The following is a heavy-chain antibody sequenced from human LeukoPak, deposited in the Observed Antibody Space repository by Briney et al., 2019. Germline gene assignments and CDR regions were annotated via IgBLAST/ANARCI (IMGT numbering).Heavy chain of an antibody. D-gene: IGHD1-26*01. Sequence: MPGGSLRLSCAASGFTFSDYYMSWIRQAPGKGLEWVSYISSSGSTIYYADSVKGRFTISRDNSKNTLYLQMNSLRAEDTAVYYCAKRYLGASGSYNFDYWGQGALVTVSS. CDR3: AKRYLGASGSYNFDY. CDR2: ISSSGSTI. CDR1: GFTFSDYY. J-gene: IGHJ4*02. V-gene: IGHV3-11*01.